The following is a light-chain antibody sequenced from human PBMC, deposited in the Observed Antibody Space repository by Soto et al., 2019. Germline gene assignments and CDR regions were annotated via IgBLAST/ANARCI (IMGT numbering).Light chain of an antibody. CDR1: QSVSSSY. V-gene: IGKV3-20*01. CDR3: QQNGRSPPWT. Sequence: EIVLTQSPGTLSLSPGERATLSWRASQSVSSSYLVWYQQKPGQAPRLLIYGASIRATGIPDRFSGSGSGTDFTLTISRLEPEDFAVYYCQQNGRSPPWTFGQGTKVEIK. CDR2: GAS. J-gene: IGKJ1*01.